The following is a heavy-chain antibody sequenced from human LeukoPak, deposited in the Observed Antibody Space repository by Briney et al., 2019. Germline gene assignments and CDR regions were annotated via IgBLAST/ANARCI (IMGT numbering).Heavy chain of an antibody. Sequence: PSETLSLTCTVSGASTSSSSYYWGWIRQPPGKGLEWIGIIYYSGSTYYNPSLKSRVTISVDTSKNQFSLKLTSVTAADTAVYYCARYSGTYSNFFDYWGQGTLVTVSS. V-gene: IGHV4-39*01. CDR3: ARYSGTYSNFFDY. D-gene: IGHD1-26*01. CDR2: IYYSGST. J-gene: IGHJ4*02. CDR1: GASTSSSSYY.